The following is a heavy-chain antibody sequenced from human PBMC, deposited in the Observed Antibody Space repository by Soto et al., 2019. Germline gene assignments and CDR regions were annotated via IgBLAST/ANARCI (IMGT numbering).Heavy chain of an antibody. Sequence: KPSETLSLTCTVSGGSIGYYYWTWIRQPPGKGLEWIGFIYYSGSTNYNPSLKSRVTMSVDTSKNRFSLKLTSVTAADTAVYYCARERGVTTNDAFDVWGRGAMVTVSS. V-gene: IGHV4-59*01. D-gene: IGHD4-17*01. CDR1: GGSIGYYY. CDR3: ARERGVTTNDAFDV. CDR2: IYYSGST. J-gene: IGHJ3*01.